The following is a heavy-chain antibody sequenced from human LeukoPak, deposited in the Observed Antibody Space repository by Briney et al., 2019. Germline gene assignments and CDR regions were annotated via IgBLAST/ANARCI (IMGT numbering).Heavy chain of an antibody. Sequence: GGSLRLSCAASGFTFSDYYMSWVRQAPGKGLEWVSVIYSGGSTYYADSVKGRFTISRDNSKNTLYLQMQSLRGEDTAVYYCATDQVATVGPFGAWGQGTLVTVSS. D-gene: IGHD5-12*01. J-gene: IGHJ5*02. V-gene: IGHV3-66*01. CDR2: IYSGGST. CDR1: GFTFSDYY. CDR3: ATDQVATVGPFGA.